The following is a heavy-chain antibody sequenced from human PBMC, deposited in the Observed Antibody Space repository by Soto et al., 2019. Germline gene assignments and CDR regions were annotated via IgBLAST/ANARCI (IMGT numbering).Heavy chain of an antibody. J-gene: IGHJ4*02. CDR3: ARDQGCPFDY. V-gene: IGHV4-59*01. CDR2: IYYSGSS. CDR1: GVSFSTYY. Sequence: QVQLQESGPGLVKPSETLSLTCTVSGVSFSTYYWRWIRQAPGKGLEWIGYIYYSGSSNYNPSLKSRVTMSVDTSKNQLSLKLSSVTAADTAVYYGARDQGCPFDYWGQGTLVTVSS.